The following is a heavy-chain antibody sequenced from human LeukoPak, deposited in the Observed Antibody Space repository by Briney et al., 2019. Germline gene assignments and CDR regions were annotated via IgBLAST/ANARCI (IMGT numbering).Heavy chain of an antibody. CDR2: IRYDGSNK. J-gene: IGHJ4*02. V-gene: IGHV3-30*02. D-gene: IGHD3-10*01. CDR3: AKGSRYYGSGSYPDY. CDR1: GFTFSSYG. Sequence: PGGSLRLSCAASGFTFSSYGMHWVRQAPGKGLEWVAFIRYDGSNKYYADSVKGRFTISGDNFKNTLYLQMNSLRAEDTAVYYCAKGSRYYGSGSYPDYWGQGTLVTVSS.